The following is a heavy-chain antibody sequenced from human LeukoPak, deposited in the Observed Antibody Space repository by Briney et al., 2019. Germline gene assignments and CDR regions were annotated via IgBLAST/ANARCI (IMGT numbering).Heavy chain of an antibody. Sequence: SETLSLTCSVSGDSITSGNYYWTWIRQPAGKGLEWIGLIYTSGSTKYNPSLKSRITISLDTSKNQFSLQLNSVTAADTAVYYCARLSDYYDSSAKPAYYFDYWGQGTLVTVSS. J-gene: IGHJ4*02. CDR3: ARLSDYYDSSAKPAYYFDY. V-gene: IGHV4-61*02. D-gene: IGHD3-22*01. CDR2: IYTSGST. CDR1: GDSITSGNYY.